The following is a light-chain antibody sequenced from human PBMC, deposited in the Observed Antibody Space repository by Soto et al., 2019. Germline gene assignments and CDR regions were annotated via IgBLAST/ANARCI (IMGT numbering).Light chain of an antibody. CDR2: GAS. CDR3: QQLKTFPPFFT. CDR1: QGIRSY. Sequence: DIQLTQSPSFLSASVGDRVTITCRASQGIRSYLAWYQQRPGKAPELLIYGASTLRPGGASRFSGSGAGTEFTLTISSLQPEYFATYFFQQLKTFPPFFTFGPGTKVDIQ. J-gene: IGKJ3*01. V-gene: IGKV1-9*01.